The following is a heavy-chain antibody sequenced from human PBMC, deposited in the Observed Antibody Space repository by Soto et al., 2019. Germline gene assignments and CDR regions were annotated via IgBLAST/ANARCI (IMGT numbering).Heavy chain of an antibody. CDR1: GFTFSGYA. CDR3: AKDRAKTYYYDSSAEGAFAI. D-gene: IGHD3-22*01. CDR2: ISGSGVST. J-gene: IGHJ3*02. V-gene: IGHV3-23*01. Sequence: WGSLRLSCAASGFTFSGYAMSWVRHAPGKGLEWVSAISGSGVSTYYADSVKGRFTISRDNSKNTLYLQMNSLRAEDTAVYYCAKDRAKTYYYDSSAEGAFAIWGQGTMLTVSS.